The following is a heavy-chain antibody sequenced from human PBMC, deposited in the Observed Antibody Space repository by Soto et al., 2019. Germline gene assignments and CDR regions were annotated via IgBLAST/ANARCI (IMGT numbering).Heavy chain of an antibody. CDR3: VRGGSFHLNY. V-gene: IGHV4-4*02. CDR1: GYSVTNYNW. J-gene: IGHJ4*02. D-gene: IGHD3-10*01. CDR2: IFHGGGS. Sequence: QVQLQESGPGLMKPSGTLSLTCVVSGYSVTNYNWWSWVRQPPGKGLEWIGEIFHGGGSNYNPSLKRRVTVSLDTAKPQLSLSVASVTAADTGVYFCVRGGSFHLNYWGRGTLVTVSS.